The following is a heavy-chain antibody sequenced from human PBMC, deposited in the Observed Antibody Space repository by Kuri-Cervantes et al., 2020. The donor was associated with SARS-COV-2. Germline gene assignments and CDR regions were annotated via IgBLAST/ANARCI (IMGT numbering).Heavy chain of an antibody. D-gene: IGHD6-19*01. CDR3: VREGISVVGTDYFDY. CDR2: LDWDEDK. Sequence: SGPTLVKPTQTLTPTCTVSGFTLTTKGMRVSWIRQPPGKALEWLARLDWDEDKFYSSSLKTRLTISKNTSKNQVVLTMTNVDPVDTATYFCVREGISVVGTDYFDYWGQGILVTVSS. V-gene: IGHV2-70*04. J-gene: IGHJ4*02. CDR1: GFTLTTKGMR.